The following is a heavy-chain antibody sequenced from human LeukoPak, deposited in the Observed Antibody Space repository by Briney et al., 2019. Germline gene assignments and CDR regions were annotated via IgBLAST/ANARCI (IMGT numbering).Heavy chain of an antibody. CDR3: ARDLEGFGELVDY. D-gene: IGHD3-10*01. Sequence: KPGGSLRLSCAASGFTFSSYAMSWVRQAPGKGLEWVSSISSSSSYIYYADSVKGRFTISRDNAKNSLYLQMNSLRAEDTAVYYCARDLEGFGELVDYWGQGTLSPSPQ. CDR2: ISSSSSYI. J-gene: IGHJ4*02. CDR1: GFTFSSYA. V-gene: IGHV3-21*01.